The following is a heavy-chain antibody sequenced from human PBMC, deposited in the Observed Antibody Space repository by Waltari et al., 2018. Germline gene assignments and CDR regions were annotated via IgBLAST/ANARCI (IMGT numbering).Heavy chain of an antibody. Sequence: QLQLQESGPGLVKPSGTLSLTCPVSGDSMSSTHWWNWVRQPPGKGLEWIGQVHRSGRTNYNPSFAGRVTVSLDMSNNQFSLKVISATAADTAVYYCARDRGRGLYLDSWGPGTLVNVSP. V-gene: IGHV4-4*02. D-gene: IGHD2-15*01. CDR3: ARDRGRGLYLDS. J-gene: IGHJ4*02. CDR2: VHRSGRT. CDR1: GDSMSSTHW.